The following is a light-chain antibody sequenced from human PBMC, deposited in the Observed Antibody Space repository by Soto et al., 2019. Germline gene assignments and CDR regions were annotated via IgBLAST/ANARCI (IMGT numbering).Light chain of an antibody. CDR1: SSDVGGYNY. V-gene: IGLV2-14*01. CDR3: SSYASSILWV. Sequence: QSALTQPASVSGSPGQSITISCTGTSSDVGGYNYVSWYQQHPGKAPRLIIYEVSDRPSGVSNRFSGSKSGNTASLTISGLQAEDEADYYCSSYASSILWVFGGGTKLTVL. CDR2: EVS. J-gene: IGLJ3*02.